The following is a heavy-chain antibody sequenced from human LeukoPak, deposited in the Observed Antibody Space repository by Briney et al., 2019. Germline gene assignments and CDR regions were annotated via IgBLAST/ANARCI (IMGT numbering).Heavy chain of an antibody. V-gene: IGHV3-49*04. CDR3: ARIVGYYYFYMDV. CDR1: GFTLGDYA. D-gene: IGHD3-16*02. Sequence: GGSLRLSCAASGFTLGDYAMSWVRRAPGKGLEWVGFIRTEDYDGATDYGASVKGRFTISRDDSKNIAYLQMNSLNTEDTGIYFCARIVGYYYFYMDVWGKGTTVIVSS. CDR2: IRTEDYDGAT. J-gene: IGHJ6*03.